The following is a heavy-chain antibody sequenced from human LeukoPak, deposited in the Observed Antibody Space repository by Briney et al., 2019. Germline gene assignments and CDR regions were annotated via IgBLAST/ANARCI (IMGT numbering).Heavy chain of an antibody. D-gene: IGHD5-24*01. CDR3: AKEEMPHACDL. J-gene: IGHJ3*01. V-gene: IGHV3-23*01. CDR1: GFSFRRYA. Sequence: GGSLRLSCAASGFSFRRYAMNWVRQAPGRGLEWVAVISGPGPSTVYADSVKGRFTISRDNSKNTLFLQLDSLRVEDTAIYYCAKEEMPHACDLWGQGTMVTVSS. CDR2: ISGPGPST.